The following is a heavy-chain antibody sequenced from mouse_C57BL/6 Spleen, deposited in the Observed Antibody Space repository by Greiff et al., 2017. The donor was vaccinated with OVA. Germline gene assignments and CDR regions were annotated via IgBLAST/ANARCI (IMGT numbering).Heavy chain of an antibody. Sequence: QVQLQQSGAELMKPGASVKLSCKATGYTFTGYWIEWVKQRPGHGLEWIGEILPGSGSTNYNEKFKGKATFTADTSSNTAYMQLSSLTTEDSAIYYCARKGLYYYGSSYDFDVWGTGTTVTVSS. CDR3: ARKGLYYYGSSYDFDV. CDR1: GYTFTGYW. CDR2: ILPGSGST. J-gene: IGHJ1*03. D-gene: IGHD1-1*01. V-gene: IGHV1-9*01.